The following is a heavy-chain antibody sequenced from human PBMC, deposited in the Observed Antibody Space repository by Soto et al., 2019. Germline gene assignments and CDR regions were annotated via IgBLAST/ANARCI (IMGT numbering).Heavy chain of an antibody. CDR1: GGSISSGGYA. J-gene: IGHJ5*02. V-gene: IGHV4-30-2*01. CDR3: ARDHLEGNWFDP. CDR2: IYHSGYT. Sequence: QLQLQESGSGLVKPSQTLSLTCTVSGGSISSGGYAWNWIRQAPGKGLEWIGYIYHSGYTLYNPSLKGRVPVPVDKSKNHVSLNLTSVTAADTAVYYCARDHLEGNWFDPWGQGTLVTVSS.